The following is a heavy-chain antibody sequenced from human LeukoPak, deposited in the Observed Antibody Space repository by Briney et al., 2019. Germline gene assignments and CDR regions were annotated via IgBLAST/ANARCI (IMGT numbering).Heavy chain of an antibody. CDR2: ISASGADT. V-gene: IGHV3-23*01. CDR3: ANEITLSDSDKYYLDY. Sequence: GGSLRLSCAASGFSFSSYALNWVRQAPGKGLEWVSVISASGADTYYADSVKGRFTISRDNSKNSLYLQMNSLRAEDTAIYYCANEITLSDSDKYYLDYWGQGTLVNVSS. D-gene: IGHD2-15*01. J-gene: IGHJ4*02. CDR1: GFSFSSYA.